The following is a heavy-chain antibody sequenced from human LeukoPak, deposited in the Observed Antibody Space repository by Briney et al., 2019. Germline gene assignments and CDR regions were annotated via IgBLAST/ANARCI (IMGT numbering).Heavy chain of an antibody. CDR1: GGSFSGYY. CDR2: INHSGST. CDR3: VRSPTVTTRGDF. Sequence: SETLSLTCAVSGGSFSGYYWSWIRQPPGKGLELIGGINHSGSTNYNPSLESRVTISVDTSKNQFSLKLSSVTAADTAVYYCVRSPTVTTRGDFWGQGTLVTVSS. V-gene: IGHV4-34*01. D-gene: IGHD4-11*01. J-gene: IGHJ4*02.